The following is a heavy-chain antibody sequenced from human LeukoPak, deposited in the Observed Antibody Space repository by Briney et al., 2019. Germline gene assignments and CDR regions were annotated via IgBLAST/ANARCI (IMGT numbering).Heavy chain of an antibody. CDR3: ARGGVTIFGGDAFDI. CDR2: IYYRGST. J-gene: IGHJ3*02. CDR1: GGSISSYY. V-gene: IGHV4-59*12. Sequence: PSETLSLTCIVSGGSISSYYWSWIRQPPGKGLEWIGNIYYRGSTNYNPSLQSRVTISVDMSNNQFSLKLSSVTAADTAVYYCARGGVTIFGGDAFDIWGQGTMVTVSS. D-gene: IGHD3-3*01.